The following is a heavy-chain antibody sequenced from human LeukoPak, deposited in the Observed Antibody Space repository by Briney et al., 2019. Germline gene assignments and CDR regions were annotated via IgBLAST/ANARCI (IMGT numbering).Heavy chain of an antibody. V-gene: IGHV3-48*04. CDR3: ARGLRSSSGWYEY. J-gene: IGHJ4*02. D-gene: IGHD6-19*01. CDR2: ITGSGNTI. CDR1: GFTFSSYS. Sequence: GGSLRLSCAASGFTFSSYSMSWIRQAPGKGLEWISYITGSGNTIYYADSVKGRFTISRDNAKNSLYLQMNSLRPEDTAVYYCARGLRSSSGWYEYWGQGTLVTVSS.